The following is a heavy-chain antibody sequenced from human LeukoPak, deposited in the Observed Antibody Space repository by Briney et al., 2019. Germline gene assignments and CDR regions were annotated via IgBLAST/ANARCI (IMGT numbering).Heavy chain of an antibody. CDR1: GFTFSSYW. J-gene: IGHJ4*02. CDR2: IQYGGSKE. CDR3: AKDLNYYDSSADY. D-gene: IGHD3-22*01. V-gene: IGHV3-30*02. Sequence: GGSLRLSCAASGFTFSSYWMSWVRQAPGKGLEWVALIQYGGSKEYYADSVKGRFTISRDNSKNTLYLQMNSLRAEDTAVYYCAKDLNYYDSSADYWGQGTLVTVSS.